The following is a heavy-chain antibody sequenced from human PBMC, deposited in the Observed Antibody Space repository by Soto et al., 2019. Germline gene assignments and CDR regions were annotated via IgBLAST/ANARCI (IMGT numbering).Heavy chain of an antibody. J-gene: IGHJ4*02. CDR1: GFTVSNNY. Sequence: EVQLVESGGGLVQPGGSLRLSCAASGFTVSNNYMRWVRQAPGKGLEWVSLIYSGGATYYADSVKGRFTISRDKSKNTLYLQMNILSAEDTAVYYCARDGTYIWVGGPGILVTVSS. CDR3: ARDGTYIWV. D-gene: IGHD1-1*01. CDR2: IYSGGAT. V-gene: IGHV3-66*01.